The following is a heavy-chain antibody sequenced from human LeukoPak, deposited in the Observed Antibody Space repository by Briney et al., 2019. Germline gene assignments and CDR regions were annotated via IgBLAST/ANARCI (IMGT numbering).Heavy chain of an antibody. CDR3: ARLFYYDSSGSLDY. D-gene: IGHD3-22*01. J-gene: IGHJ4*02. Sequence: KPSETLSLTCAVYGGSFSGYYWSWIRQPPGKGLEWIGYIYYSGSTNYNPSLKSRVTISVDTSKNQFSLKLSSVTAADTAVYYCARLFYYDSSGSLDYWGQGTLVTVSS. V-gene: IGHV4-59*08. CDR1: GGSFSGYY. CDR2: IYYSGST.